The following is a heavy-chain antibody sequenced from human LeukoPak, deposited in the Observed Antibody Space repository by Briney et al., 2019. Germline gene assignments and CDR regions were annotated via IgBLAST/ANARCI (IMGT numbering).Heavy chain of an antibody. D-gene: IGHD1-14*01. CDR1: GFTVSSNY. J-gene: IGHJ4*02. CDR3: AKTGVSYYFDY. Sequence: GGSLRLSCAASGFTVSSNYMSWVRQAPGKGLEWVSVTYSGGSTYYADSVKGRFTISRDNSKNTLYLQMNSLRAEDTAVYYCAKTGVSYYFDYWGLGTLVTVSS. V-gene: IGHV3-53*01. CDR2: TYSGGST.